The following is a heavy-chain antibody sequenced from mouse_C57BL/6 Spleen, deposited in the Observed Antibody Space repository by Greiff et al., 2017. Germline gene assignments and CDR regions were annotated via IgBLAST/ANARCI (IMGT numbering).Heavy chain of an antibody. CDR1: GYTFTSYW. V-gene: IGHV1-69*01. CDR2: IDPSDSYT. J-gene: IGHJ4*01. Sequence: LQQPGAELVMPGASVKLSCKASGYTFTSYWMHWVKQRPGQGLEWIGEIDPSDSYTNYNQKFKGKSTLTVDKSSSTAYMQLSSLTSEDSAVYYCARGYSSPYAMDYWGQGTSVTVSS. CDR3: ARGYSSPYAMDY. D-gene: IGHD1-1*01.